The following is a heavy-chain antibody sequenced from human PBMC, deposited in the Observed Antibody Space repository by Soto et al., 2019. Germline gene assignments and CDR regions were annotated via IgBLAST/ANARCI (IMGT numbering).Heavy chain of an antibody. V-gene: IGHV3-48*01. CDR1: GFTFNTYS. D-gene: IGHD4-17*01. Sequence: VQLVESGGGLVQPGGSLRLSCATSGFTFNTYSMNWVRQAPGKGLEWVSYISSSSSTIYYADSVKGRFTISRDNAKNSLYLQMHSLRAEDTAVYYCARGYYGDYVIDYWGQGTLVTVSS. J-gene: IGHJ4*02. CDR2: ISSSSSTI. CDR3: ARGYYGDYVIDY.